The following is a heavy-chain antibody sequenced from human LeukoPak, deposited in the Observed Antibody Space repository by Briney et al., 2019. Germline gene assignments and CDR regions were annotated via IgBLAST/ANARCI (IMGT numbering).Heavy chain of an antibody. CDR3: ATLAVAVAGTPFDY. J-gene: IGHJ4*02. V-gene: IGHV5-51*01. Sequence: GESLKISCKGSGYSFNSHWIGWVRLMPGKGLEWMGIIYPGDSDTRYSPSFQGQVTISADKSISTAYLQWSSLKASDTAMYYCATLAVAVAGTPFDYWGQGTLVTVSS. CDR1: GYSFNSHW. D-gene: IGHD6-19*01. CDR2: IYPGDSDT.